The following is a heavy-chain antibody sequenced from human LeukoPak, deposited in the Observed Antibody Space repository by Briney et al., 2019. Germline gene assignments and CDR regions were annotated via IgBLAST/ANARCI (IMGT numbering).Heavy chain of an antibody. J-gene: IGHJ4*02. V-gene: IGHV3-30*03. CDR1: GFTFSSYG. D-gene: IGHD3-22*01. Sequence: GGSLRLSCAASGFTFSSYGMHWVRQAPDKGLEWVAVIPNDRRNNYYAESVKGRFTISRDNSKNTLYLQMNSLRTEDTAVYYCATSRDFYDTSGYYPYYFDCWGQGTLVTVFS. CDR3: ATSRDFYDTSGYYPYYFDC. CDR2: IPNDRRNN.